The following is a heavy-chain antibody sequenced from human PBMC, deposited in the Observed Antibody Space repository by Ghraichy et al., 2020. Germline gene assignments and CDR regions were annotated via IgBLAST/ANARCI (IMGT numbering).Heavy chain of an antibody. CDR3: ARANGYSYADFDY. D-gene: IGHD5-18*01. CDR2: MNPNSGNT. CDR1: GYTFTSYD. Sequence: ASVKGSCKASGYTFTSYDINWVRQATGQGLEWMGWMNPNSGNTGYAQKFQGRVTMTRNTSISTAYMELSSLRSEDTAVYYCARANGYSYADFDYWGQGTLVTVSS. V-gene: IGHV1-8*01. J-gene: IGHJ4*02.